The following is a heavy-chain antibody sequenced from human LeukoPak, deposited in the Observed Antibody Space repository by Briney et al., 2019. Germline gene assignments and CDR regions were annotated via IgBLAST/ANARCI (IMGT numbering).Heavy chain of an antibody. J-gene: IGHJ4*02. CDR1: GYTFASYD. CDR3: ARGTGYSYGYNY. CDR2: MNPNSGNT. Sequence: GASVKVSCKASGYTFASYDINWVRQATGQGLEWMGWMNPNSGNTGYAQKFQGRVTMTRNTSISTAYMELSSLRSEDTAVYYCARGTGYSYGYNYWGQGTLVTVSS. D-gene: IGHD5-18*01. V-gene: IGHV1-8*01.